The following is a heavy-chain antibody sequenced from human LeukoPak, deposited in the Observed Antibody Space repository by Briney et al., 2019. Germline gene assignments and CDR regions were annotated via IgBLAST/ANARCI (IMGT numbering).Heavy chain of an antibody. Sequence: GSLRLSCAVSVISVTYNYMRWVRQAPGKGLEWVAIIRSDGSDKYYADSVKGRFTISRDNSKNTLYLQLNSLRAEDTAVYYCPRSYGDATFDYWGQGTLVTVSS. CDR3: PRSYGDATFDY. J-gene: IGHJ4*02. CDR1: VISVTYNY. D-gene: IGHD4-17*01. V-gene: IGHV3-33*08. CDR2: IRSDGSDK.